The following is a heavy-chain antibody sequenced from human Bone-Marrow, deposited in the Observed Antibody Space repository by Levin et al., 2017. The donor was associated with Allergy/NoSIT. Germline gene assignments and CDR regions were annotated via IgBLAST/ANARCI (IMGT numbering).Heavy chain of an antibody. V-gene: IGHV4-31*03. CDR2: IYHSGNT. CDR3: AGDRAAAGTSGDGAFHI. J-gene: IGHJ3*02. Sequence: SETLSLTCSVSGGSISSGGYYYSWIRQPPGKGLEFLGSIYHSGNTYYNPSLKSRVTISVDTSKNQFSLRLSSVTAADTAIYYCAGDRAAAGTSGDGAFHIWGPGTMVTVSS. CDR1: GGSISSGGYY. D-gene: IGHD6-13*01.